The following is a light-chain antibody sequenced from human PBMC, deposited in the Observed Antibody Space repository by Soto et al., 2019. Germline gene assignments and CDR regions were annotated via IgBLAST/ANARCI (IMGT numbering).Light chain of an antibody. V-gene: IGKV3-11*01. CDR3: QQRASWPPSLT. CDR1: QSIGTY. Sequence: EIVLTQSPATVSLSPVERATLSCRASQSIGTYLAWYQQQPGLAPRLLFYDASKRATGIPARFSGSGSGTDFTLTISSLETEDFAVYYGQQRASWPPSLTFGGGTKVEIK. J-gene: IGKJ4*01. CDR2: DAS.